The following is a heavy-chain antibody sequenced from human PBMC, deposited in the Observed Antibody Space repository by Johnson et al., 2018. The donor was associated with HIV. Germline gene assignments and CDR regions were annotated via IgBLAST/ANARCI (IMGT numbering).Heavy chain of an antibody. CDR2: ISNDGRNK. CDR1: GFTFSSYS. V-gene: IGHV3-30*04. CDR3: ASGEVHIPESYYVTVSRAFDI. Sequence: QVQLVESGGGVVQPARSLRLSCAASGFTFSSYSMHWVRQAPGKGPEWVAGISNDGRNKYYADSVKGRFTISRDNSKNTLFLEMNSLRADDTAIYYCASGEVHIPESYYVTVSRAFDIWGQGTMVTVSS. J-gene: IGHJ3*02. D-gene: IGHD1-26*01.